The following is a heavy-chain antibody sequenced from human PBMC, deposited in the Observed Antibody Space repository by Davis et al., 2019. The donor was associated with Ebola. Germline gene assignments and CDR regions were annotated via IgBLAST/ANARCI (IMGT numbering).Heavy chain of an antibody. D-gene: IGHD2-8*02. CDR3: ASLRRTITGMDDAFDI. J-gene: IGHJ3*02. CDR1: GNRFSSHW. Sequence: GESLKISCKDSGNRFSSHWIGWVRPMPGKGLEWMGIIYTCDSDTIYSPSFRGQVTISADKSIKTAFLQWSSLKASDTAMYYCASLRRTITGMDDAFDIWGQGTIVTVSS. V-gene: IGHV5-51*01. CDR2: IYTCDSDT.